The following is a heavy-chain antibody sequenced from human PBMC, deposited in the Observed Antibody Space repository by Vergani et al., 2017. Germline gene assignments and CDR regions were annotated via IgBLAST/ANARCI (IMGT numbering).Heavy chain of an antibody. V-gene: IGHV3-23*04. D-gene: IGHD2-15*01. CDR3: AKDPLVEGPADY. Sequence: EVQLVESGGGLVKPGGSLRLSCAASGFTFSSYSMNWVRQAPGKGLEWVSAISGSGGSTYYADSVKGRFTISRDNSKNTLYLQMNSLRAEDTAVYYCAKDPLVEGPADYWGQGTLVTVSS. CDR1: GFTFSSYS. J-gene: IGHJ4*02. CDR2: ISGSGGST.